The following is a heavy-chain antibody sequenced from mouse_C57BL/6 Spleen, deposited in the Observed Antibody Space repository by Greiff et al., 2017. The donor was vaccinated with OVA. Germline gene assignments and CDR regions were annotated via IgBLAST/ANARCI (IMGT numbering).Heavy chain of an antibody. CDR1: GYTFTSSG. CDR3: ASSLTTVVAHYYAMDY. Sequence: VQLQQSGAGLARPGASVKLSCKASGYTFTSSGISWVKQRTGQGLEWIGEIYPRSGNTYYNEKFKGKATLTADKSSSTAYMELRSLTSEDSAVYFCASSLTTVVAHYYAMDYWGQGTSVTVSS. J-gene: IGHJ4*01. V-gene: IGHV1-81*01. D-gene: IGHD1-1*01. CDR2: IYPRSGNT.